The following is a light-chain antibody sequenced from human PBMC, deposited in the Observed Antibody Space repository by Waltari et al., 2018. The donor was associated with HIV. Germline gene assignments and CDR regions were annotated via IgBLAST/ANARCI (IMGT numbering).Light chain of an antibody. J-gene: IGLJ3*02. CDR3: YSTDSSGNHPWV. CDR2: EDR. Sequence: SYELTQPPSVSVSPGQTARITCSGDALAKKYASWYQQKSGQAPVLVIYEDRKRPSGIPERFSGSSSGTVATLTISGAQVEDEADYYCYSTDSSGNHPWVFGGGTKLTVL. V-gene: IGLV3-10*01. CDR1: ALAKKY.